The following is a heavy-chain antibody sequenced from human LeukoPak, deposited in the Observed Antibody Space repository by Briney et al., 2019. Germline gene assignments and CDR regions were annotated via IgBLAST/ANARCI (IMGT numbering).Heavy chain of an antibody. Sequence: ASVKVSCKASGYTFTSYGISWVRQAPGQGLEWMGWISAYNGHTNYAQKLQGRVTMTTDTSTSTAYMELRSLRSDDTAVYYCARRYCSGGSCPYYYYMDVWGKGTTVTISS. CDR1: GYTFTSYG. CDR3: ARRYCSGGSCPYYYYMDV. J-gene: IGHJ6*03. CDR2: ISAYNGHT. V-gene: IGHV1-18*01. D-gene: IGHD2-15*01.